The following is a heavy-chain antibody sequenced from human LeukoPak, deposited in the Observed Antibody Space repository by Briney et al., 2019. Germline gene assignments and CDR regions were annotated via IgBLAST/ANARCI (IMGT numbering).Heavy chain of an antibody. CDR3: AKDPSPGHNSGWYGTYFQH. V-gene: IGHV3-30*19. CDR2: TSYGGYNT. CDR1: GFTFRSYG. J-gene: IGHJ1*01. Sequence: GVSLRLSCAASGFTFRSYGMHWVRQAPGKGLEWVALTSYGGYNTYYADSVKGRFTISRDNSESTLYLQMNTLRAEDTAVYYCAKDPSPGHNSGWYGTYFQHWGQGTLVTLSP. D-gene: IGHD6-19*01.